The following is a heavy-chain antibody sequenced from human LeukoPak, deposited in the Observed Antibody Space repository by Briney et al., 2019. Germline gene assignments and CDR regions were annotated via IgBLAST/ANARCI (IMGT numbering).Heavy chain of an antibody. CDR3: ARDGSKSCSGGSCYLNWFDP. J-gene: IGHJ5*02. CDR2: INQDGSEE. D-gene: IGHD2-15*01. V-gene: IGHV3-7*01. Sequence: GGSLRLSCGASGFSFSDYWMTWVRQAPGKGLEWVANINQDGSEEYYVAPVKGRFTISRDNAKNSLYLQMTSLRAEDTAVYYCARDGSKSCSGGSCYLNWFDPWGQGTLVTVSS. CDR1: GFSFSDYW.